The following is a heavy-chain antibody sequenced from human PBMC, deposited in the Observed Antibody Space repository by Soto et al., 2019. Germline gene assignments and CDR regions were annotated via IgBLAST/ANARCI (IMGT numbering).Heavy chain of an antibody. J-gene: IGHJ4*02. D-gene: IGHD5-12*01. V-gene: IGHV4-39*07. CDR1: GGSISDDTYY. CDR2: IYYSGTS. CDR3: ARYQRWLQSYYAFDY. Sequence: SETLSLTCAVSGGSISDDTYYWGWIRQPPGKGLEWIGSIYYSGTSSYNPSLKSRVTISVDTSKNQFSLKLSSVTAADTAVYYCARYQRWLQSYYAFDYWGQGTLVTVSS.